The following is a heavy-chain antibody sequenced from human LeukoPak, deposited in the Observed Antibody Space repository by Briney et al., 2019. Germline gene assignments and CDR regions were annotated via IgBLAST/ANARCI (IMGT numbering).Heavy chain of an antibody. J-gene: IGHJ5*02. CDR1: GFTFRDYY. V-gene: IGHV3-30*03. Sequence: GGSLRLSCAASGFTFRDYYMNWIRQAPGKGLEWVAVVSSDGSIDYYADSLRGRFTVSRDNSKNTMFLQFNTLRPEDTAVYYCAREGMGTTFSAWFDPWGQGTLVTVSS. CDR2: VSSDGSID. D-gene: IGHD1-7*01. CDR3: AREGMGTTFSAWFDP.